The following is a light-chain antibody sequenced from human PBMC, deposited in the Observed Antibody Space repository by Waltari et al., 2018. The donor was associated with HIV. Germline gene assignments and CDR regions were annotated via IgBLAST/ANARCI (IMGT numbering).Light chain of an antibody. V-gene: IGKV1-5*03. CDR3: HKYGRSRT. Sequence: DIQMTQSPSTLSASVGDRVSITCRASQSITTSLAWYQQKPGKAPKPLVYQASTVESGVPSRFGGSGSGTEFTLTISSLQPDDFATYDCHKYGRSRTFGQGTKVDVK. J-gene: IGKJ1*01. CDR2: QAS. CDR1: QSITTS.